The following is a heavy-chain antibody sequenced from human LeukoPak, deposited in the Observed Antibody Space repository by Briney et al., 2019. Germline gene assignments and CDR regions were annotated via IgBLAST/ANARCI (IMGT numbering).Heavy chain of an antibody. V-gene: IGHV3-11*01. Sequence: GGSLRLSCAASGFTFSDYYMSWIRQAPGKGLEWVSYISSSGSAIYYADSVKGRFTISRDNAKNSLYLQMNSLRAEDTAVYHCARDAHSSGWYNYFDYWGQGTLVTVSS. D-gene: IGHD6-19*01. J-gene: IGHJ4*02. CDR3: ARDAHSSGWYNYFDY. CDR1: GFTFSDYY. CDR2: ISSSGSAI.